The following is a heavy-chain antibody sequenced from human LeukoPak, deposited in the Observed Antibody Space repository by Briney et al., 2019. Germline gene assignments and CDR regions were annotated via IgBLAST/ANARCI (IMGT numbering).Heavy chain of an antibody. CDR3: ASWEWFLSHY. CDR1: GFTFSSYS. J-gene: IGHJ4*02. D-gene: IGHD3-3*01. V-gene: IGHV3-21*01. CDR2: ISSSSSYI. Sequence: GGSLRLSCAASGFTFSSYSMNWVRQAPGKGLEWVSSISSSSSYIYYADSVKGRFTISRDNAKNSLYLQMNSLRAEDKAVYYCASWEWFLSHYWGQGTLVTVSS.